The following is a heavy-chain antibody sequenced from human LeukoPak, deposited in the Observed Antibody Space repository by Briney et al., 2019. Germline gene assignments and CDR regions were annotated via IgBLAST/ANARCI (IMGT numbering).Heavy chain of an antibody. Sequence: SETLSLTCTVSGGSLRSYHWTWIRQPAGKGLEWIGRIYASGSTNYNPSLRSRVTMSVDTSKNQFSLKLSSVTAADTAVYYCSGTTQSGMDVWGQGTTVTVSS. CDR1: GGSLRSYH. D-gene: IGHD1-1*01. J-gene: IGHJ6*02. CDR2: IYASGST. V-gene: IGHV4-4*07. CDR3: SGTTQSGMDV.